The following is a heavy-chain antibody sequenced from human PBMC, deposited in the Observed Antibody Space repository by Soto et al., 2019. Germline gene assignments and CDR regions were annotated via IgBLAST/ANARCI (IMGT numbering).Heavy chain of an antibody. D-gene: IGHD2-2*01. Sequence: QVQLVESGGGVVQPGRSLRLSCAASGFTFSSYGMHWVRQAPGTGLEWVAVIWYDGSNKYYADSVKGRFTISRDNSKNTLYLQMNSLRAEDTAVYYCARDGNVVVPAAIGFYYYYMDVWGKGTTVTVSS. J-gene: IGHJ6*03. V-gene: IGHV3-33*01. CDR1: GFTFSSYG. CDR3: ARDGNVVVPAAIGFYYYYMDV. CDR2: IWYDGSNK.